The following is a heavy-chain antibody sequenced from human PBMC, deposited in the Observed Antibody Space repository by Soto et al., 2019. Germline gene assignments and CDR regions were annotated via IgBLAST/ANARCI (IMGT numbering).Heavy chain of an antibody. Sequence: SETLSLTCTVSGGSISSGGYYWSWIRQHPGKGLEWIGYIYYSGSTYYNPSLKSRVTISVDTSKNQFSLKLSSVTAADTAVYYCARALQPPTRLFDYWGQGTLVTVSS. CDR1: GGSISSGGYY. V-gene: IGHV4-31*03. D-gene: IGHD2-2*01. CDR3: ARALQPPTRLFDY. J-gene: IGHJ4*02. CDR2: IYYSGST.